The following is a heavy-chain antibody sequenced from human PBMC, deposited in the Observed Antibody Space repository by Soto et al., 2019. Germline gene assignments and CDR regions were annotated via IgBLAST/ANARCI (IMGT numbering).Heavy chain of an antibody. J-gene: IGHJ6*02. V-gene: IGHV4-61*01. Sequence: SETLSLSCTVSGGSVSSGSYFWSWIRQPPGKGLEWIGYIYYSGSTNYNPSLKSRVTISVDTSKNQFSLKLSSVTAADTAVYYCARTGDSSGYYYYYYYGMDVWGQGTTVTVSS. CDR3: ARTGDSSGYYYYYYYGMDV. D-gene: IGHD3-22*01. CDR1: GGSVSSGSYF. CDR2: IYYSGST.